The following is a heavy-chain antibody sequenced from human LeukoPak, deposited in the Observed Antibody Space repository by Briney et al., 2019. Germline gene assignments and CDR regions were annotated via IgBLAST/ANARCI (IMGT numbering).Heavy chain of an antibody. J-gene: IGHJ4*02. CDR3: ARGRPEFFGSGTYLND. CDR2: ISSSGTTT. CDR1: GFSVSTYE. Sequence: GGSLRLSCAASGFSVSTYEMNWVRQAPGKGLECVSYISSSGTTTSYADSVEGRFTISRDNAKNSLYLEMNSLRVEDTAVYYCARGRPEFFGSGTYLNDWGQGTLVTVSS. V-gene: IGHV3-48*03. D-gene: IGHD3-10*01.